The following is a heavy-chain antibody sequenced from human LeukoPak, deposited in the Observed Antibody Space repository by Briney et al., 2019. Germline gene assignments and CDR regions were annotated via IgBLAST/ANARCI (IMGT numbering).Heavy chain of an antibody. V-gene: IGHV3-7*03. CDR2: INHNGNVN. Sequence: GGSLRLSCAASQFTFTSYWMSWVRQAPGKGLEWVASINHNGNVNYYVDSVKGRFTISRDNAKNSLYLQMSNLRAEDTAVYFCARGGGLDVWGQGATVTVSS. CDR1: QFTFTSYW. D-gene: IGHD3-16*01. J-gene: IGHJ6*02. CDR3: ARGGGLDV.